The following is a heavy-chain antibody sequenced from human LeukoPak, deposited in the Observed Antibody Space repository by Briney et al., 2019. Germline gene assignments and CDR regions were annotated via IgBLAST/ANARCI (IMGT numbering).Heavy chain of an antibody. CDR3: VRDTITYDIFTGSPDY. D-gene: IGHD3-9*01. Sequence: GGSLRLSCAASGFAASGYFMSWVRQAPGKGLEWVSTIRYDGTKQYYADSVRGRFTISRDNSGDTLFLQMNSLGAEDTALYYCVRDTITYDIFTGSPDYWGQGTLVIVSS. CDR2: IRYDGTKQ. CDR1: GFAASGYF. V-gene: IGHV3-33*08. J-gene: IGHJ4*02.